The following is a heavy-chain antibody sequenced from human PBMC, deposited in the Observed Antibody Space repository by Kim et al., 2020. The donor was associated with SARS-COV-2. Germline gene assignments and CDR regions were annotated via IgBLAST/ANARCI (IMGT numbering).Heavy chain of an antibody. CDR3: ARVGLPPFTLIRGVIGGDNWFDP. Sequence: ASVKVSCKASGYTFTTYAIHWVRQAPGQSLEWMGWINAGNGNTKYSQKFQGRVTITRDTSASIGYMELSSLRSEDTAVYYCARVGLPPFTLIRGVIGGDNWFDPWGQGTLVTVSS. CDR2: INAGNGNT. D-gene: IGHD3-10*01. V-gene: IGHV1-3*01. J-gene: IGHJ5*02. CDR1: GYTFTTYA.